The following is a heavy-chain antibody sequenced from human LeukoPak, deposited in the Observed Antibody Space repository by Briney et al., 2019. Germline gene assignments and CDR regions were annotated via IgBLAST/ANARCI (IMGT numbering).Heavy chain of an antibody. CDR1: GFTFSSYD. CDR3: ARGKHNWFDP. CDR2: IGADGDT. V-gene: IGHV3-13*01. J-gene: IGHJ5*02. D-gene: IGHD2-21*01. Sequence: PGGSLRLSCAASGFTFSSYDMHWVRQGIGKGLEWVSGIGADGDTYYPGSLKGRFTISRENAKNSLYLQMNSLRAGDTAVYYCARGKHNWFDPWGQGTRVTVSS.